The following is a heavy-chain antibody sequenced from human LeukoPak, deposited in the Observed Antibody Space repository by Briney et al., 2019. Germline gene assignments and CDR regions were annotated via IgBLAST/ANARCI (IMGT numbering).Heavy chain of an antibody. V-gene: IGHV4-34*01. CDR3: ASNSGYDLNLDY. Sequence: SETLSLTCAVYGGSFSGYYWSWIRQPPGKGLEWIGEINHSGSTNYNPSLKSRVTISVDTSKNQFSLKLSSVTAADTAVYYCASNSGYDLNLDYWGQGTLVTVSS. CDR2: INHSGST. CDR1: GGSFSGYY. D-gene: IGHD5-12*01. J-gene: IGHJ4*02.